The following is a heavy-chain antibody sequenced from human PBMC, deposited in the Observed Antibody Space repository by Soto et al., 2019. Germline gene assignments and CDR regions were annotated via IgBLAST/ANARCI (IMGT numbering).Heavy chain of an antibody. D-gene: IGHD1-26*01. CDR3: ARVSGSYYDYYYGMDV. CDR1: GFTFSSYA. J-gene: IGHJ6*02. V-gene: IGHV3-30-3*01. Sequence: LRLSCAASGFTFSSYAMHWVRQAPGKGLEWVAVISYDGSNKYYADSVKGRFTISRDNSKNTLYLQMNSLRAEDTAVYYCARVSGSYYDYYYGMDVWGQGTTVTVSS. CDR2: ISYDGSNK.